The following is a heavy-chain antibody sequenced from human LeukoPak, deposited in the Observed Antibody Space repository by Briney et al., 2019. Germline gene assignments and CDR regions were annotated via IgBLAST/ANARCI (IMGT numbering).Heavy chain of an antibody. J-gene: IGHJ4*02. V-gene: IGHV3-23*01. CDR2: ISGGGENT. D-gene: IGHD4-23*01. CDR1: EFTFSNYA. Sequence: GGSLRLSCTASEFTFSNYAMSWVRQTPGKGLEWLSTISGGGENTHYADSVEGRFTISRHNSQNTLYLQMNSLRADDTAVYYCAKDVGGPMFDYWGQGTLVTVSS. CDR3: AKDVGGPMFDY.